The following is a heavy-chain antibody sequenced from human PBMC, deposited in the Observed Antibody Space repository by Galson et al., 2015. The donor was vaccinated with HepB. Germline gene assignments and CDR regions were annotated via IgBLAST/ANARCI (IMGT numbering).Heavy chain of an antibody. CDR1: GYSFTSYW. V-gene: IGHV5-10-1*01. CDR2: IDPSDSYT. D-gene: IGHD2-15*01. J-gene: IGHJ6*02. CDR3: ARRGYCSGGSCYGGYYYGMDV. Sequence: QSGAEVKKPGESLRISCKGSGYSFTSYWISWVRQMPGKGLEWMGRIDPSDSYTNYSPSFQGHVTISADKSISTAYLQWSSLKASDTAMYYCARRGYCSGGSCYGGYYYGMDVWGQGTTVTVSS.